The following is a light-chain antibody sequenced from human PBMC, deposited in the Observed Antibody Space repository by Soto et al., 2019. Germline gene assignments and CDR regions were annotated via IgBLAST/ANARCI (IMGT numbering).Light chain of an antibody. Sequence: DVQMTQSPSSLSASVGDRVTITCQASQAISNYLNWYQQKPGKAPKLLIYDASNLETGVPSRFSGSGSGTDFTFTISSLQPEDIATYYCQQGGTFGQGTKLEIK. J-gene: IGKJ2*02. CDR1: QAISNY. CDR2: DAS. V-gene: IGKV1-33*01. CDR3: QQGGT.